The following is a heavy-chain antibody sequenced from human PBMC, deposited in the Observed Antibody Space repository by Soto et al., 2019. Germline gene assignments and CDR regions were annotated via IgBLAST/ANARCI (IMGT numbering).Heavy chain of an antibody. CDR3: ARGHSTSPNWFDP. Sequence: LRLSCAASGFTFSTYWMSWVRQPPGKGLEWVANIKVDGSEIYYVDSVKGRFTISRDNAKNSLYLQMNSLRAEDTAVYYCARGHSTSPNWFDPWGQGTLVTVSS. CDR2: IKVDGSEI. V-gene: IGHV3-7*03. CDR1: GFTFSTYW. D-gene: IGHD6-6*01. J-gene: IGHJ5*02.